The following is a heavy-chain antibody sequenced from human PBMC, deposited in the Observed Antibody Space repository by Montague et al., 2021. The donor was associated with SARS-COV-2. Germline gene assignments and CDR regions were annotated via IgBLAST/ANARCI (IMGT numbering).Heavy chain of an antibody. CDR1: GITFSTYE. J-gene: IGHJ5*02. CDR2: IGTSGSST. V-gene: IGHV3-48*03. D-gene: IGHD6-19*01. CDR3: DCLGSSDWYHWFDR. Sequence: SLRLSCAASGITFSTYEMNWVRQAPGKGLEWLSHIGTSGSSTHYAYTVKGRFTISRDNAKSSLFLQMDSMRVGDTAIYYCDCLGSSDWYHWFDRWGEGTLVTVSS.